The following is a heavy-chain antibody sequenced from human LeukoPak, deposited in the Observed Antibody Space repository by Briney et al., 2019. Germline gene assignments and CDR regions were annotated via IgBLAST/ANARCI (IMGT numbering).Heavy chain of an antibody. J-gene: IGHJ4*02. CDR3: AKDLPTDYYGSGSYAHNY. CDR1: GFTFSSYA. D-gene: IGHD3-10*01. CDR2: ISGSGGST. Sequence: GGSLRLSCATSGFTFSSYAMSWVRQAPGKGLEWVSAISGSGGSTYYADSVKGRFTISRDNSKNTLSLQMNSLRAEDTAVYYCAKDLPTDYYGSGSYAHNYWGQGTLVTVSS. V-gene: IGHV3-23*01.